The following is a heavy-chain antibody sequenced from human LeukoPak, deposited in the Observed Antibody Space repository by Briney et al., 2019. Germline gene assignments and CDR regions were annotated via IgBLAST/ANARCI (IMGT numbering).Heavy chain of an antibody. J-gene: IGHJ4*02. CDR1: GGSISSPSYY. CDR3: ARDRVRGYSYYFDY. Sequence: PSETLSLTCTVSGGSISSPSYYWSWIRQPAGKGLEWIGRIYTSGNTKYNPSLKSRVTISVKTSKNQVSLKLNSVTAADTAMYYCARDRVRGYSYYFDYWGQGILVTVSS. V-gene: IGHV4-61*02. CDR2: IYTSGNT. D-gene: IGHD2-21*01.